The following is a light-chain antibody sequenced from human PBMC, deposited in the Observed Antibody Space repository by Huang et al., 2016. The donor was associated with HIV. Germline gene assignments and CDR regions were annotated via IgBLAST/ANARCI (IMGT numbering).Light chain of an antibody. V-gene: IGKV3-11*01. Sequence: EIVLTQSPATLSLSPGERVTLSCGASQSVSSHLAWYQQKPCQAPRLLIYDASTRATGITARFSGSGSGTDFTLTISSLKPEDFAVYYCQQRTNWPWTFGQGTKVEIK. CDR1: QSVSSH. CDR3: QQRTNWPWT. CDR2: DAS. J-gene: IGKJ1*01.